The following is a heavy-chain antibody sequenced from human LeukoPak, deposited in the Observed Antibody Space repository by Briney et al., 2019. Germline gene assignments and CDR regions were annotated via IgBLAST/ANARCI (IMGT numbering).Heavy chain of an antibody. CDR3: ARGLKMATMED. CDR1: GGSISCGDYY. D-gene: IGHD5-24*01. J-gene: IGHJ4*02. CDR2: IFYSGNT. V-gene: IGHV4-30-4*01. Sequence: SQTLSLTCTVSGGSISCGDYYWSWIRQPPGKGLKWIGYIFYSGNTYYNPSLKSRVPISVDTSKNRFSLKLSSVTAADTAVYYCARGLKMATMEDWGQGTLVTVSS.